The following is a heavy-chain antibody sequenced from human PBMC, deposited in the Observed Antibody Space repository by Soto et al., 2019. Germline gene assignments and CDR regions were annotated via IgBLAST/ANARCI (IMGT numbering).Heavy chain of an antibody. CDR1: EDTFRNYA. Sequence: QVELVQSGAEVKKPGSSVKVSCQASEDTFRNYAISWVRQAPGQALEWMGGIIPIFGTANYAQKFQGRVTITAATPANTVYLELSILRSEDTAVYYCASTKYDSSAYYYWYLGLWGRGTLVTVSS. CDR3: ASTKYDSSAYYYWYLGL. CDR2: IIPIFGTA. D-gene: IGHD3-22*01. V-gene: IGHV1-69*06. J-gene: IGHJ2*01.